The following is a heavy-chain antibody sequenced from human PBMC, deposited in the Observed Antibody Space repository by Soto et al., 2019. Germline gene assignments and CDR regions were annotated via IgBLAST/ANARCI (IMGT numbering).Heavy chain of an antibody. CDR1: GFTFSSYS. CDR3: ASGNGVWVDPFDY. J-gene: IGHJ4*02. CDR2: ISSSSSTI. V-gene: IGHV3-48*01. D-gene: IGHD2-8*01. Sequence: GGSLRLSCAASGFTFSSYSMNWVRQAPGKGLEWVSYISSSSSTIYYADSVKGRFTISRDNAKNSLYLQMNSLRAEDTAVYYCASGNGVWVDPFDYWGQGTLVTVSS.